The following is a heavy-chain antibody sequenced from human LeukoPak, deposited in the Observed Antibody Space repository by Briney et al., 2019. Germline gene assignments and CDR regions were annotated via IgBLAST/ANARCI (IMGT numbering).Heavy chain of an antibody. J-gene: IGHJ5*02. CDR2: ISTSGGST. Sequence: AGGSLRLSCVASGFTFSSYAMNWVRQAPGKGLEWVSVISTSGGSTYYADSVKGRFTISRDNSKNTLYLQMNSLRAEDTAIYYCAKELYCSSTSCAQFDPWGQGTLVIVSS. CDR3: AKELYCSSTSCAQFDP. V-gene: IGHV3-23*01. D-gene: IGHD2-2*01. CDR1: GFTFSSYA.